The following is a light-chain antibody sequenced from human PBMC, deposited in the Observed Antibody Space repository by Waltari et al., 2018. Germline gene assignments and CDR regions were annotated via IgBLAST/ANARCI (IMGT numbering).Light chain of an antibody. CDR2: DVT. Sequence: QSALTQPRSVSGSPGPSITIACDGTSSDVGCYEYVFWYQQYPGQAPKLIIYDVTTRPSGVPDRFSGSKSANTASLTISGLQAEDEADYYCCSYAGSYIYVFGSGTKVTVL. J-gene: IGLJ1*01. CDR1: SSDVGCYEY. V-gene: IGLV2-11*01. CDR3: CSYAGSYIYV.